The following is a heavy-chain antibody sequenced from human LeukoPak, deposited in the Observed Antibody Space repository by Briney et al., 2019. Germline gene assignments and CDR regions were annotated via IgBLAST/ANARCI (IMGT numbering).Heavy chain of an antibody. J-gene: IGHJ4*02. Sequence: GASVKVSCKASGGTFSSYAISWVRQAPGQGLEWMGGIIPIFGTANYAQKFQGRVTITADESTSTAYMELSSLRSEDTAVYYCARVFSGYDLEPLDYWGQGTLVTVSS. CDR1: GGTFSSYA. V-gene: IGHV1-69*13. D-gene: IGHD5-12*01. CDR2: IIPIFGTA. CDR3: ARVFSGYDLEPLDY.